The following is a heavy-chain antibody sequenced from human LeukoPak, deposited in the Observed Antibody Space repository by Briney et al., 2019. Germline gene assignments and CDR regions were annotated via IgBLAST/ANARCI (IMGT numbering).Heavy chain of an antibody. V-gene: IGHV3-11*01. D-gene: IGHD3-3*01. CDR3: ARDYDFWSGYYRYGMDV. Sequence: GGSLRLSCAASGFTFSDYYMSWIRQAPGKGLEWVSYISSSGSTIYYADSVKGRFTISRDNAKNSLYLQMNSLRAEDTAVYYCARDYDFWSGYYRYGMDVWGLGTTVTVSS. J-gene: IGHJ6*02. CDR1: GFTFSDYY. CDR2: ISSSGSTI.